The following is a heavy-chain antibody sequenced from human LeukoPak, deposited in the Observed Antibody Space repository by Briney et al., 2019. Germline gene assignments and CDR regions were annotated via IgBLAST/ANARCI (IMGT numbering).Heavy chain of an antibody. Sequence: KPSETLSLTCTVSGGSISSHYWSWIRQPPGKGLEWIGYIYYSGNTNYNPSLKSRLTMSIDTSRNQFSLKLSSVTAADTAVYYCARVGQGSFDIWGQGTMVTVSS. CDR3: ARVGQGSFDI. V-gene: IGHV4-59*11. CDR2: IYYSGNT. D-gene: IGHD3-16*01. J-gene: IGHJ3*02. CDR1: GGSISSHY.